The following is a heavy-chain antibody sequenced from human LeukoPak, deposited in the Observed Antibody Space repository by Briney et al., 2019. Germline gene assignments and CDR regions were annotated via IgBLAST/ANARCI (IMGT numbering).Heavy chain of an antibody. CDR3: ARASGYSGYDPFAY. Sequence: GGSLRLYCAASGFTVSSHYMIWVPQAPGKGLEWVSVIYSGGDTYDADSVKGRFTISRDNSKNTLYLQMNTLRAEDTAVYYCARASGYSGYDPFAYWGQGTLVTVYS. CDR2: IYSGGDT. V-gene: IGHV3-53*01. J-gene: IGHJ4*02. CDR1: GFTVSSHY. D-gene: IGHD5-12*01.